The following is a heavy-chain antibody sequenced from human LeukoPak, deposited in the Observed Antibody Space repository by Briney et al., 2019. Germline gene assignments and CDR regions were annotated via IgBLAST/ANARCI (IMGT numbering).Heavy chain of an antibody. D-gene: IGHD3-3*01. CDR1: GYSFTSYW. Sequence: NSGESLQISCKGSGYSFTSYWIGWVRQMPGKGLEWMGIIYPGDSDTRYSPSFQGQVTISADKSISTAYLQWSSLKASDTAMYYCARHLGRIYDFWADDAFDIWGQGTMVTVSS. V-gene: IGHV5-51*01. CDR3: ARHLGRIYDFWADDAFDI. CDR2: IYPGDSDT. J-gene: IGHJ3*02.